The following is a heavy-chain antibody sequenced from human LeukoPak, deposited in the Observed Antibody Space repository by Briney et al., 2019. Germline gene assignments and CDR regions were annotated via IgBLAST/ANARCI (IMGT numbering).Heavy chain of an antibody. CDR1: GYTLTELS. CDR3: ATDACGGDCYTFDY. V-gene: IGHV1-24*01. CDR2: FDPEDGET. D-gene: IGHD2-21*02. Sequence: ASVKVSCKVSGYTLTELSMHWVRQAPGKGLEWVGGFDPEDGETIYAQKFQGRVTMTEDTSTDTAYMELSSLRSEDTAVYYCATDACGGDCYTFDYWGQGTLVTVSS. J-gene: IGHJ4*02.